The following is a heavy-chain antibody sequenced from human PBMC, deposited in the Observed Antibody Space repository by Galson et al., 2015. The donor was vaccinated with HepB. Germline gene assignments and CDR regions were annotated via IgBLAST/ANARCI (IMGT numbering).Heavy chain of an antibody. D-gene: IGHD6-19*01. CDR1: GFTFSSYG. CDR2: ITYDGSDQ. J-gene: IGHJ4*02. V-gene: IGHV3-30*18. Sequence: SLRLSCAASGFTFSSYGMHWVRQAPGKGLEWVTYITYDGSDQNYARSVKGRFTISRDNSKSMLYLQMDSLRAEDTAVYQCAKREARNSGPFDLWGQGALVTVSS. CDR3: AKREARNSGPFDL.